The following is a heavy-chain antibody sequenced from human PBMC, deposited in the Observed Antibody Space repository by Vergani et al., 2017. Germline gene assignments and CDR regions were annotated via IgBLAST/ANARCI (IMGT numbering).Heavy chain of an antibody. V-gene: IGHV4-34*01. CDR1: GGSFSGYY. CDR3: ARHISVVRPSSMTAFDY. D-gene: IGHD2-21*01. Sequence: QVQLQQWGAGLLKPSETLSLTCAVYGGSFSGYYWSWIRQPPGKGLEWIGEINHSGSTNYNPSLKSRVTISLDTSKKQISLHLTSVTAADTAVYYCARHISVVRPSSMTAFDYWGQGTLVTVSS. J-gene: IGHJ4*02. CDR2: INHSGST.